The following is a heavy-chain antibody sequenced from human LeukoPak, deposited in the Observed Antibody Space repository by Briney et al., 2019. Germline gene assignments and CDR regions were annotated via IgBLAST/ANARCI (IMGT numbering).Heavy chain of an antibody. Sequence: SETLSLTCTGSGCSISSYYWIWIRQPPGKGLEWIGDIYYSGSTNYNPSHKSRVTISVDTSKNQFSLTLSSVTAADTAVYYCARHERGGGDFDYWGQGTLVTASS. V-gene: IGHV4-59*08. J-gene: IGHJ4*02. CDR3: ARHERGGGDFDY. CDR2: IYYSGST. CDR1: GCSISSYY. D-gene: IGHD3-10*01.